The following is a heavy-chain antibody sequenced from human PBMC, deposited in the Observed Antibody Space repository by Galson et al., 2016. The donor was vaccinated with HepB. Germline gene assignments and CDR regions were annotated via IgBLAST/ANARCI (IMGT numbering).Heavy chain of an antibody. CDR3: ARVQYYYDTTRRVYYYYGMDV. CDR1: GYTFTSYY. V-gene: IGHV1-46*01. D-gene: IGHD3-22*01. J-gene: IGHJ6*02. CDR2: INPSGGST. Sequence: SVKVSCKASGYTFTSYYMHWVRQAPGQGLEWMGIINPSGGSTSYAQKFQGRVTMTRDTSTSTVYMELSSLRPEDTAVYYCARVQYYYDTTRRVYYYYGMDVWGQGTTVTVSS.